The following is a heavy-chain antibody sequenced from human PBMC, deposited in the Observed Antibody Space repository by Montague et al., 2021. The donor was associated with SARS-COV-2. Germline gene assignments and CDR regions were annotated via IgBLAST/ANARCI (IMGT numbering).Heavy chain of an antibody. CDR2: VNNSGST. D-gene: IGHD3-22*01. CDR1: GGSISGHC. CDR3: ARGRIEVSMIVVVLTGDSYYMDV. J-gene: IGHJ6*03. Sequence: SETLSLTCAVYGGSISGHCWCWIRQPPGKGQEWNGVVNNSGSTNYNSSLKIRVTISVDMSKNQFSLKLHFVTAADTAVYYCARGRIEVSMIVVVLTGDSYYMDVWGKGTTVTVSS. V-gene: IGHV4-34*01.